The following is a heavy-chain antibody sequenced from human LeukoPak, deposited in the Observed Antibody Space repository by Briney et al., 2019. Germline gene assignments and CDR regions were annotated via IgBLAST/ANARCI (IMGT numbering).Heavy chain of an antibody. J-gene: IGHJ6*03. Sequence: SETLSLTCTVSGGSISSGDYYWSWIRQPPGKGLEWTGYIYYSGSTYYNPSLKSRVTISVDTSKNQFSLKLSSVTAADTAVYYCARVDCSSTSCYRRGYYYYYYMDVWGKGTTVTVSS. V-gene: IGHV4-30-4*08. CDR3: ARVDCSSTSCYRRGYYYYYYMDV. CDR2: IYYSGST. D-gene: IGHD2-2*02. CDR1: GGSISSGDYY.